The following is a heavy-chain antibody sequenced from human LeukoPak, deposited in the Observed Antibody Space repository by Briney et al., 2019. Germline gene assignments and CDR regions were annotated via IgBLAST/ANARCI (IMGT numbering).Heavy chain of an antibody. V-gene: IGHV3-74*01. D-gene: IGHD1-26*01. J-gene: IGHJ4*02. Sequence: GGSLRLSCAASGFTFSSYWMHWVRQAPGKGLAWVSRINSDGSSTSYADSVKGRFTISRDNAENTLYLQMNSLRAEDTAVYYCARVGVRPLWGQGTLVTVSS. CDR1: GFTFSSYW. CDR2: INSDGSST. CDR3: ARVGVRPL.